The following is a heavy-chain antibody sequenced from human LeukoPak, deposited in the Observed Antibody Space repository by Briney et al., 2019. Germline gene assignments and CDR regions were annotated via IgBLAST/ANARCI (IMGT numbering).Heavy chain of an antibody. D-gene: IGHD2-15*01. J-gene: IGHJ4*02. V-gene: IGHV1-69*05. CDR2: IIPIFGTA. CDR3: GRKAGDCGGGSCYSINY. Sequence: GASVKVSCKAFGGSLSSEAISWVRQAPEQGLKWMGGIIPIFGTANYAQKFKGRVTITTDESTNTAYMEVSSLRSEDTAVYYCGRKAGDCGGGSCYSINYWGQGTLVTVAS. CDR1: GGSLSSEA.